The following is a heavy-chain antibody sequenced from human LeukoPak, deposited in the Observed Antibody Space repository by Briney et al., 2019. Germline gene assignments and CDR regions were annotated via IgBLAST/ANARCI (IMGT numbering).Heavy chain of an antibody. CDR2: INPSAGST. J-gene: IGHJ5*02. D-gene: IGHD4-11*01. V-gene: IGHV1-46*04. Sequence: ASVKVSCKASGYTFINYYMHWVRQAPGQRLEWMGIINPSAGSTTYAQNLQGRVTMTRDTSTNTVYMELNSLRSDDTAVYYCDRQRDSNWFDPWGQGTLVTVSS. CDR1: GYTFINYY. CDR3: DRQRDSNWFDP.